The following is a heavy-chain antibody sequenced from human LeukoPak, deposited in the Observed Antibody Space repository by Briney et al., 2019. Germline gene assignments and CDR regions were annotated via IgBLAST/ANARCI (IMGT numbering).Heavy chain of an antibody. Sequence: QPGGSLRLSCAASGFTFSSYWMHWVRQAPGKGLVWVSRINTDGSNTNYTDSVKGRFTISRDSAKNTLYLQMNSLRAEDTAVYYCARGYSGYDYYFQHWGQGTLVTVSS. J-gene: IGHJ1*01. CDR3: ARGYSGYDYYFQH. CDR1: GFTFSSYW. D-gene: IGHD5-12*01. CDR2: INTDGSNT. V-gene: IGHV3-74*01.